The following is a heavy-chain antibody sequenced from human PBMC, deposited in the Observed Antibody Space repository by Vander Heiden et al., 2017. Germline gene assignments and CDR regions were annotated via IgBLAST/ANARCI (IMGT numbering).Heavy chain of an antibody. J-gene: IGHJ6*02. D-gene: IGHD2-2*01. V-gene: IGHV3-33*01. CDR1: GFTFSSKC. Sequence: QVQLVESGGGVVQPGRSLRLSCAAAGFTFSSKCMHWVRQAPGKGLEWVAVIWYDGSNKYYADSVKGRFTISRDNSKNTLYLQMNSLRAEDTAVYYCARDSYQLLGGMDVWGQGTTVTVSS. CDR3: ARDSYQLLGGMDV. CDR2: IWYDGSNK.